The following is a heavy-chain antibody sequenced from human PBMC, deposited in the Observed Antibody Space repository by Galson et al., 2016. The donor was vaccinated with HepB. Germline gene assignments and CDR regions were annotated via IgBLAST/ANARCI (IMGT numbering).Heavy chain of an antibody. CDR1: EYSFTSHW. CDR3: ARHSEAMDYFDD. Sequence: QSGADVTKPGESLRISCKGSEYSFTSHWITWVRQMPGKGLEWMGRIDPSDSYTDYSPSFQGHVTVSADKSTTTAYLQWSSLKASDTAMYYCARHSEAMDYFDDWGQGTLVTVSS. D-gene: IGHD5-18*01. V-gene: IGHV5-10-1*01. CDR2: IDPSDSYT. J-gene: IGHJ4*02.